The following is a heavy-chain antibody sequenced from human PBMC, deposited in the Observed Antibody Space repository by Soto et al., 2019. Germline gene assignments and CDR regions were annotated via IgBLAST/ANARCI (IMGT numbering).Heavy chain of an antibody. V-gene: IGHV4-30-4*08. CDR2: IDNSGTT. D-gene: IGHD5-18*01. Sequence: PSETLSLTCTVSGGSISSGDSYWGWIRQPPGKGLEWIGYIDNSGTTYYNPSLKSRITMSIYTSTNQFSLKLSSMTAADTAVYYCARELTGYRYGPGEVYWGQGTLVTVSS. J-gene: IGHJ4*01. CDR3: ARELTGYRYGPGEVY. CDR1: GGSISSGDSY.